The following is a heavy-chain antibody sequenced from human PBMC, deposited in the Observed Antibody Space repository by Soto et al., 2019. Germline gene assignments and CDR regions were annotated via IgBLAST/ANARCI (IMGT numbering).Heavy chain of an antibody. V-gene: IGHV5-51*01. CDR3: ARHIAVAGHYYYYGVDV. CDR1: GYSFTIYW. Sequence: PGESLKISCNGSGYSFTIYWIGWVRQMPGKGLEWMGIIYPGDSDTRYSPSFQGQVTISADKSISTAYLQWSSLKASDTAMYYCARHIAVAGHYYYYGVDVWGQGTTVTVSS. J-gene: IGHJ6*02. CDR2: IYPGDSDT. D-gene: IGHD6-19*01.